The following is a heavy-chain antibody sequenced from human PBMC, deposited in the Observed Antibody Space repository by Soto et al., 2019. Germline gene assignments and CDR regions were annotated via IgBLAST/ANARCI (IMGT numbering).Heavy chain of an antibody. J-gene: IGHJ6*02. D-gene: IGHD1-20*01. CDR2: IDTGTTFM. Sequence: EVQLVESGGGLVKPGGSLRLSCAASGFSFSNFTMNWVRQAPGKGLEWVSSIDTGTTFMFYADSVTGRFTISRDNSKKSVYLQMNSLRAEDTAVYYFARETGSYSWTDGLMDVWGQGTTVTVSS. CDR1: GFSFSNFT. V-gene: IGHV3-21*01. CDR3: ARETGSYSWTDGLMDV.